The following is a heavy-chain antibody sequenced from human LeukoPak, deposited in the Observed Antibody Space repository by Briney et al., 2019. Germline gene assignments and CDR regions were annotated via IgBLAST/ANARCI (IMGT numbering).Heavy chain of an antibody. Sequence: PSETLSLTCTVSGGSISSYYWSWIRQPPGKGLEWIGYIYYSGTIYSNPSLKSRVTISVDTSENQFSLKLSSVTAADTAVYYCARGNSNVAFDIWGQGTMVTVSS. V-gene: IGHV4-59*08. D-gene: IGHD4-4*01. CDR3: ARGNSNVAFDI. CDR2: IYYSGTI. J-gene: IGHJ3*02. CDR1: GGSISSYY.